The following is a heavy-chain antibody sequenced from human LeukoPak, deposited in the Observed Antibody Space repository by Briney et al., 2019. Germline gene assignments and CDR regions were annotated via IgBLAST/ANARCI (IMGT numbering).Heavy chain of an antibody. V-gene: IGHV4-59*08. D-gene: IGHD3-22*01. CDR3: ARQGGYDSSGYYYLDY. CDR2: IYYSGST. CDR1: GGSISSYH. Sequence: SETLSLTCTVSGGSISSYHWSWIRQPPGKGLEWIGYIYYSGSTNYNPSLKSRVTISVDTSKNQFSLKLSSVTAADTAVYYCARQGGYDSSGYYYLDYWGQGTLVTVSS. J-gene: IGHJ4*02.